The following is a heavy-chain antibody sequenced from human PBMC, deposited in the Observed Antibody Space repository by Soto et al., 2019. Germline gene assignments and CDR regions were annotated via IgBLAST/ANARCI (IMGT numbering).Heavy chain of an antibody. D-gene: IGHD3-22*01. CDR2: INHSGST. CDR3: ARNSTYYYDSSGYYYHYYFDY. CDR1: GGSFSGYY. V-gene: IGHV4-34*01. J-gene: IGHJ4*02. Sequence: SETLSLTCAVYGGSFSGYYWSWIRQPPGKGLEWIGEINHSGSTNYNPSLKSRVTISVDTSKNQFSLKLSSVTAADTAVYYCARNSTYYYDSSGYYYHYYFDYWGQGTLVTVSS.